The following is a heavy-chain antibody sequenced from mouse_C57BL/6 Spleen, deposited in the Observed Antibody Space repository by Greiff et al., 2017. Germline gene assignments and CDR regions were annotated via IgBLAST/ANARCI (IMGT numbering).Heavy chain of an antibody. CDR1: GFNIKDDY. D-gene: IGHD1-1*01. Sequence: VQLQQSGAELVRPGASVKLSCTASGFNIKDDYMHWVKQRPEQGLEWIGWIDPENGDTEYASKFQGKATITADTSSTTAYLQLSSLTSEDTAVYYCTFFITTVEGFAYWGQGTLVTVSA. CDR3: TFFITTVEGFAY. V-gene: IGHV14-4*01. J-gene: IGHJ3*01. CDR2: IDPENGDT.